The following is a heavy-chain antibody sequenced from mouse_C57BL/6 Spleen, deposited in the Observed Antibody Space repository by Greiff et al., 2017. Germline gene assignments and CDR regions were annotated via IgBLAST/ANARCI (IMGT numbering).Heavy chain of an antibody. V-gene: IGHV5-9*01. CDR2: ISGGGGNT. D-gene: IGHD2-4*01. CDR3: ARPYDYDGAWFAY. J-gene: IGHJ3*01. CDR1: GFTFSSYT. Sequence: EVNVVESGGGLVKPGGSLKLSCAASGFTFSSYTMSWVRQTPEKRLEWVATISGGGGNTYYPDSVKGRFTISRDNAKKTLYLQMSSLRSEDTALYYCARPYDYDGAWFAYWGQGTLVTVSA.